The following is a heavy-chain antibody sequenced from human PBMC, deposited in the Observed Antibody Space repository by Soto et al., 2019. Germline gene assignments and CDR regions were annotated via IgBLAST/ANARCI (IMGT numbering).Heavy chain of an antibody. CDR1: GFTFSSYG. V-gene: IGHV3-30*03. CDR3: SSSGWSGGNYFDY. J-gene: IGHJ4*02. CDR2: ISYDGSNK. Sequence: QVQLVESGGGVVQPGRSLRLSCAASGFTFSSYGMHWVRQAPGKGLEWVAVISYDGSNKYYADSVKGRFTISRDNSQNTLYLQMNSLRAEDTAVYYASSSGWSGGNYFDYWCQGTLVTVSS. D-gene: IGHD6-19*01.